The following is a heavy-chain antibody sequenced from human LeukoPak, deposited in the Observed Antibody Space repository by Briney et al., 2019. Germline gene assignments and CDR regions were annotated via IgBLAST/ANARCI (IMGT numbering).Heavy chain of an antibody. Sequence: PSETLSLTCAVYGGSFSGYYWSWVRQTPGKGLEWIGEMYHSGSTNYNPSLKSRVIISVDKSRNQFSLTLSSVTAADTAVYYCARDVGARLPGFWGQGTLVTVSS. V-gene: IGHV4-34*01. J-gene: IGHJ4*02. D-gene: IGHD6-6*01. CDR3: ARDVGARLPGF. CDR2: MYHSGST. CDR1: GGSFSGYY.